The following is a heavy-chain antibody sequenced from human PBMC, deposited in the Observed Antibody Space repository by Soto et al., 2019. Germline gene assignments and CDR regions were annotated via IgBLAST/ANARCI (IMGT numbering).Heavy chain of an antibody. CDR1: GFTFRSSA. Sequence: GGSLRLSCRASGFTFRSSAMSWVRQAPGQGLEWVASISENGGSRGGTYYADSVKGRFTISRDNSKSTVYLPMNSLTAEDTAVYSCAKSYYYDGSGSLISHAFDMCGQGTMVTVS. V-gene: IGHV3-23*01. CDR2: ISENGGSRGGT. D-gene: IGHD3-22*01. J-gene: IGHJ3*02. CDR3: AKSYYYDGSGSLISHAFDM.